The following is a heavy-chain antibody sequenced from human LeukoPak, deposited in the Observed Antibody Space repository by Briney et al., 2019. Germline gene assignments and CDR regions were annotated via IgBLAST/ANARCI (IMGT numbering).Heavy chain of an antibody. V-gene: IGHV4-39*01. J-gene: IGHJ1*01. CDR1: GGSISSSSYY. CDR2: IYYSGST. D-gene: IGHD3-10*01. CDR3: ARQSRLHVRGEILEYFQH. Sequence: SETLSLTCTVSGGSISSSSYYWGWIRQPPGKGLEWIGSIYYSGSTYYNPSLKSRVTISVDTSKNQFSLKLSSVTAADTAVYYCARQSRLHVRGEILEYFQHWGQGTLVTVSS.